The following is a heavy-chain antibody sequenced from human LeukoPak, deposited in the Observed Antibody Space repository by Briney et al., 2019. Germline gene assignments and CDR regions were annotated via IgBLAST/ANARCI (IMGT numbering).Heavy chain of an antibody. CDR2: IWYDGSNK. CDR1: AFTFSSYG. CDR3: ARGYDFWSCYYSYYFDY. D-gene: IGHD3-3*01. V-gene: IGHV3-33*01. Sequence: GGSLRLSYAASAFTFSSYGMHSVRQAPGKGLEWVAVIWYDGSNKYYAESVKGRFTISRDNSKNTLYLQMNSLRAEDTAVYYCARGYDFWSCYYSYYFDYWGQGTLVTVSS. J-gene: IGHJ4*02.